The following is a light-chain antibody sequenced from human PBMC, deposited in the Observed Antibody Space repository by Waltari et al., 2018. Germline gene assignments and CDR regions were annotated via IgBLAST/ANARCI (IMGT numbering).Light chain of an antibody. CDR1: NIGSKS. J-gene: IGLJ1*01. CDR2: EDS. CDR3: QVWDTASDEYV. V-gene: IGLV3-21*02. Sequence: SYVLTQPPSVSVAPGQTARITCGGNNIGSKSVHWYQQRSGQAPLLVVYEDSDRPSRISERVSGSNSGNTATLTIHSVEAGDEADYYCQVWDTASDEYVFGPGTKVTVL.